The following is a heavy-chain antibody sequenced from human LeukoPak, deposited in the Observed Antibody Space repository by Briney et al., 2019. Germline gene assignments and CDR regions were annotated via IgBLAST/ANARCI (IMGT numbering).Heavy chain of an antibody. Sequence: GASVKVSCKASGYTFTGYYMHWVRQAPGQGLEWMGWINPNSGGTNYAQKFQGRVTMTRDTSISTAYMELSRLRSDDTAVYYCARGLYSSGWFYYFDYWGQGALVTVSS. CDR3: ARGLYSSGWFYYFDY. J-gene: IGHJ4*02. D-gene: IGHD6-19*01. CDR2: INPNSGGT. CDR1: GYTFTGYY. V-gene: IGHV1-2*02.